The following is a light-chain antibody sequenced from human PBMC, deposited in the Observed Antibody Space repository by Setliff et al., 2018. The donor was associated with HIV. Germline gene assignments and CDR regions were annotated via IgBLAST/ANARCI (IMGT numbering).Light chain of an antibody. Sequence: QSALTQPASVSGSPGQSITISCTGTSSDVGLYNYVSWYQQHPGKAPKLMLYDVSNRPSGVSNRFSGSKSGNTASLTTSGLQAEDEADYYCSSYTGSSTLLFGGGTKVTVL. J-gene: IGLJ2*01. V-gene: IGLV2-14*03. CDR2: DVS. CDR1: SSDVGLYNY. CDR3: SSYTGSSTLL.